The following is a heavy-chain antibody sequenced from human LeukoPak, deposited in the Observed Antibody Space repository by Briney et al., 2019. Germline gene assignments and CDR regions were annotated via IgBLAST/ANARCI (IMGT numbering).Heavy chain of an antibody. CDR2: INPNSGGT. D-gene: IGHD3-22*01. Sequence: ASVKVSCKASGYTFTGYYMHWVRQAPGQGLEWMGRINPNSGGTNYAQRFQGRVTMTRDTSISTAYMELSRLRSDDTAVYYCARDDPGSGYLMWGQGTLVTVSS. CDR1: GYTFTGYY. V-gene: IGHV1-2*06. CDR3: ARDDPGSGYLM. J-gene: IGHJ4*02.